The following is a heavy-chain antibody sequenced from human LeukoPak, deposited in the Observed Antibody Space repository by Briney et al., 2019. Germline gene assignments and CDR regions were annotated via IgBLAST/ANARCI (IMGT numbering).Heavy chain of an antibody. V-gene: IGHV1-8*01. J-gene: IGHJ6*03. CDR3: ARGCHFLPFNYYYYYYMDV. D-gene: IGHD2/OR15-2a*01. Sequence: ASVKVSCKASGYTFTSYDINWVRQATGQRLEWMGWMNPNSGNTGYAQKFQGRVTMTRNTSISTAYMELSSLRSEDTAVYYCARGCHFLPFNYYYYYYMDVWGKGTTVTVSS. CDR1: GYTFTSYD. CDR2: MNPNSGNT.